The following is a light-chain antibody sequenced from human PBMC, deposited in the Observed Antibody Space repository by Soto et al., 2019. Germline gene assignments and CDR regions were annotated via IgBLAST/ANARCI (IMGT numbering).Light chain of an antibody. J-gene: IGKJ1*01. CDR3: QHLNGYPRT. CDR1: RAISTN. Sequence: DIPLTQSPSFLSASVGDRVTITCRASRAISTNLAWYQQEPGKAPKLLIYAASTLQGGVPSRFSGSGSGTEFTLTISSLQPEDFATYYCQHLNGYPRTFGQGTKVEIK. CDR2: AAS. V-gene: IGKV1-9*01.